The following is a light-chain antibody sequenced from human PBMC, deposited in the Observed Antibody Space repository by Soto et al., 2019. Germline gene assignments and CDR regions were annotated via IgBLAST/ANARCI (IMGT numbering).Light chain of an antibody. V-gene: IGKV1-39*01. CDR1: QSISNS. J-gene: IGKJ2*01. Sequence: DIQMTQSPSSLSASVGDRVTITCRASQSISNSLNWYQHRPGRVPKLLIFDASNLQSGVPSRFSGSGSGPDFTLTISSLQPEDFATYYCQQGYSPPYTFGKGTKLEIK. CDR2: DAS. CDR3: QQGYSPPYT.